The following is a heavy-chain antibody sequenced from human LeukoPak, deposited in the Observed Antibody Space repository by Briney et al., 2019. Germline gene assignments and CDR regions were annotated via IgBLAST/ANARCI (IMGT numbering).Heavy chain of an antibody. V-gene: IGHV3-30*04. CDR3: ARDRGSIAAAGPFDY. CDR1: GFTFSSYA. CDR2: ISYDGSNK. D-gene: IGHD6-13*01. J-gene: IGHJ4*02. Sequence: PGRSLRLSCAASGFTFSSYAMHWVRQAPGKGLEWVAVISYDGSNKYYADSVKGRFTISRDNSKNTLYLQMNSLRAEDTAVYYCARDRGSIAAAGPFDYWGQGTLVTVSS.